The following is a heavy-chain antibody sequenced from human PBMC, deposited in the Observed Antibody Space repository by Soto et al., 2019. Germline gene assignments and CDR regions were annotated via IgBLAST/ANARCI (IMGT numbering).Heavy chain of an antibody. J-gene: IGHJ3*02. D-gene: IGHD3-10*01. Sequence: ASVKVSCKASGYTFTSYGISWVRQAPGQGLEWMGWINTNSGGTNYAQKFQGWVTMTRDTSISTAYMEQSRLRSDDTAVFYCARDWYYGSVAFDIWGQGTMVTVSS. CDR2: INTNSGGT. CDR3: ARDWYYGSVAFDI. CDR1: GYTFTSYG. V-gene: IGHV1-2*04.